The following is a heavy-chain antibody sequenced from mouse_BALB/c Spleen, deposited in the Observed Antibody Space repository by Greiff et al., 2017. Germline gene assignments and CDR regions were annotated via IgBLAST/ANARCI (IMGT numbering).Heavy chain of an antibody. J-gene: IGHJ4*01. D-gene: IGHD2-14*01. Sequence: VKVVESGAELMKPGASVKISCKATGYTFSSYWIEWVKQRPGHGLEWIGEILPGSGSTNYNEKFKGKATFTADTSSNTAYMQLSSLTSEDSAVYYCARGYGAMDYWGQGTSVTVSS. V-gene: IGHV1-9*01. CDR3: ARGYGAMDY. CDR1: GYTFSSYW. CDR2: ILPGSGST.